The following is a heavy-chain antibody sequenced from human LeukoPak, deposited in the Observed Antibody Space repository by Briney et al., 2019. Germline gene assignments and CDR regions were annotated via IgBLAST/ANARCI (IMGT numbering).Heavy chain of an antibody. CDR3: TKDVGPGYDWFDP. Sequence: GGSLRLSCAASGFTFNIYGMSWVRQAPGKGLEWVSTISGGGENTHYADSVKGRFTVSRDNSKNTMYLQMNNLRGDDTALYYCTKDVGPGYDWFDPWGQGAQVTVSS. CDR1: GFTFNIYG. J-gene: IGHJ5*02. V-gene: IGHV3-23*01. CDR2: ISGGGENT. D-gene: IGHD1-1*01.